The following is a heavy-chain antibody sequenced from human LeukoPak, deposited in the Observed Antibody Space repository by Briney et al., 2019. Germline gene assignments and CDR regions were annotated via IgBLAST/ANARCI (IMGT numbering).Heavy chain of an antibody. D-gene: IGHD1-1*01. CDR1: GFTFSSYS. V-gene: IGHV3-48*01. CDR3: ARVGREYNWNDDFDY. J-gene: IGHJ4*02. CDR2: ISGSSSTI. Sequence: PGGSLRLSCAVSGFTFSSYSMIWVRQAPGKGLEWVSYISGSSSTIYYADSVKRRFTISRDNAKISLYLQMNSLRAEDTAVYYCARVGREYNWNDDFDYWGQGSLVTVSS.